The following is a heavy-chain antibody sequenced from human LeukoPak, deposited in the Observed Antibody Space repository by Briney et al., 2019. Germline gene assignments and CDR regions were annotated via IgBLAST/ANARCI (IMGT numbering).Heavy chain of an antibody. V-gene: IGHV4-4*02. CDR1: GGSISSSNW. CDR2: INHSGST. J-gene: IGHJ4*02. D-gene: IGHD3-10*01. CDR3: AKGYYYGSGTYADPFDF. Sequence: SGTLSLTCAVSGGSISSSNWWSWVRQPPGKGQEWIGEINHSGSTNYNPSLKSRVTISVDTSKNQFSLKLSSVTAADTAVYYCAKGYYYGSGTYADPFDFWGQGALVTVSS.